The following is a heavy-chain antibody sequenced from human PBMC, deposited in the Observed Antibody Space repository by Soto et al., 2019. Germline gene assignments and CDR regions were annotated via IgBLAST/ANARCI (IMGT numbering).Heavy chain of an antibody. J-gene: IGHJ4*02. CDR3: VSRQQQVALVDY. CDR2: IYYSGDT. D-gene: IGHD6-13*01. Sequence: SETLSLTCNVSPGHISSCNYFWSWIRQSPGKGLEWIGHIYYSGDTFYNPSLKSRVTISVDASKNQFALKMSSVTAADTAVYYGVSRQQQVALVDYWGQGKLVSV. CDR1: PGHISSCNYF. V-gene: IGHV4-30-4*01.